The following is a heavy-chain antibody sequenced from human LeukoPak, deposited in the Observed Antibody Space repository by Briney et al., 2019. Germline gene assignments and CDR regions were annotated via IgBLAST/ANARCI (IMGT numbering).Heavy chain of an antibody. J-gene: IGHJ4*02. CDR1: GYTFTDYY. Sequence: ASVKVSCKTSGYTFTDYYIQWVRQAPGQGLEWMGIINPSGGSTSYAQKFQGRVTMTRDTSTSTVYMELSSLRSEDTAVYYCARDVHIVVVIAEYYFDYWGQGTLVTVSS. CDR2: INPSGGST. D-gene: IGHD2-21*01. CDR3: ARDVHIVVVIAEYYFDY. V-gene: IGHV1-46*01.